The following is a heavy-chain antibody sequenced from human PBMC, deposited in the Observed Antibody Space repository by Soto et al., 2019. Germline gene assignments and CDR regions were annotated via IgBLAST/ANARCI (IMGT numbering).Heavy chain of an antibody. Sequence: KQSQTLSLTCAISGDSVSSNSAAWNWIRQSPSRGLEWLGRTYYRSKWYNDYAVSVKSRITINPDTSKNQFSLQLNSVTPEDTAVKYCASERVDWGAGGMGQDAFDIWGQGTMVTVSS. D-gene: IGHD7-27*01. CDR1: GDSVSSNSAA. CDR2: TYYRSKWYN. J-gene: IGHJ3*02. CDR3: ASERVDWGAGGMGQDAFDI. V-gene: IGHV6-1*01.